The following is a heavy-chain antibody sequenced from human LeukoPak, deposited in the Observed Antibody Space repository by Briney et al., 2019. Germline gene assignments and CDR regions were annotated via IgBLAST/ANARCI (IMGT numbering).Heavy chain of an antibody. J-gene: IGHJ4*02. Sequence: GGSLRLSCAASGFTFSSYAMSWVRQAPGKGLEWVSRINTDGSSTSYADSVKGRFTISRDNAKNTLYLQMNSLRAEDTAVYYCARGYNWNDVVDYWGQGTLVTVSS. CDR3: ARGYNWNDVVDY. V-gene: IGHV3-74*01. CDR1: GFTFSSYA. CDR2: INTDGSST. D-gene: IGHD1-1*01.